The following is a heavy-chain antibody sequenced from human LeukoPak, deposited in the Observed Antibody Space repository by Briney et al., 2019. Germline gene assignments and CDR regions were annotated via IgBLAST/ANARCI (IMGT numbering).Heavy chain of an antibody. Sequence: GGSLRLSCAASGFTFSSYAMSWVRQAPGKGLEWVSAISGSGVRTYYADSVKGRFTLSRGNSKNTLYLQMNSLRAEDTAVYYCAKDRDDYGIFDYWGQGTLVTVSS. CDR3: AKDRDDYGIFDY. CDR2: ISGSGVRT. V-gene: IGHV3-23*01. J-gene: IGHJ4*02. CDR1: GFTFSSYA. D-gene: IGHD4-17*01.